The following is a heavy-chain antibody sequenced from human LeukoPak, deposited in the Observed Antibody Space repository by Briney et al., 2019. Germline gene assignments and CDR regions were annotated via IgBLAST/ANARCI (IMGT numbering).Heavy chain of an antibody. CDR3: ARHDYGAF. V-gene: IGHV3-23*01. Sequence: GGSLRLSCAASGFSFSNYHMSWVRQAPGKGLEWVSATNPGGGSAYYADSVKGRFTISRDNPRNTLYLEMNSLRVEDTAIYYCARHDYGAFWGQGTLVTVSS. CDR1: GFSFSNYH. J-gene: IGHJ4*02. D-gene: IGHD4-17*01. CDR2: TNPGGGSA.